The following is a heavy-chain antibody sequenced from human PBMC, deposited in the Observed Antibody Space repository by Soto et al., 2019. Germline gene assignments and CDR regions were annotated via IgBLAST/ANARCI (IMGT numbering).Heavy chain of an antibody. Sequence: WGSLRLSCAASGFTFSSYAMSWVRQAPGKGLEWVSAISGSGGSTYYADSVKSQFSLKLTSVTAADTAVYYCARDSTMTSAWRGLDVWGQGTTVTVSS. CDR3: GLDV. D-gene: IGHD2-21*02. V-gene: IGHV3-23*01. CDR2: ISGSGGST. J-gene: IGHJ6*02. CDR1: GFTFSSYA.